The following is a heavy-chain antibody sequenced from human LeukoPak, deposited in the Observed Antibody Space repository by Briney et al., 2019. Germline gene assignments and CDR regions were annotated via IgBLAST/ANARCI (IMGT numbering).Heavy chain of an antibody. CDR1: GYTFTSYY. V-gene: IGHV1-46*01. CDR3: AKSSGRQINWFDP. J-gene: IGHJ5*02. Sequence: EASVKVSCKASGYTFTSYYMHWVRQAPGQGLEWMGIINPSGGSTSYAQKFQGRVTMTRDMSTSTVYMELSSLRAEDTAVYYCAKSSGRQINWFDPWGQGTLVTVSS. D-gene: IGHD6-19*01. CDR2: INPSGGST.